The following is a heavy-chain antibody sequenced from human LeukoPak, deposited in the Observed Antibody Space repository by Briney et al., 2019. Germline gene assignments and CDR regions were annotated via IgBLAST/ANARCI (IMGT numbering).Heavy chain of an antibody. CDR2: IYSGGST. CDR1: GFTVSSNY. CDR3: ARDWGYCSGGSCYSDGMDV. D-gene: IGHD2-15*01. Sequence: GGSLRLSCAASGFTVSSNYMSWVRQAPGKGLEWVSVIYSGGSTYYADSVKGRFTISRDNSKNTLYLRMNSLRAEDTAVYYCARDWGYCSGGSCYSDGMDVWGQGTLVTVSS. J-gene: IGHJ6*02. V-gene: IGHV3-53*01.